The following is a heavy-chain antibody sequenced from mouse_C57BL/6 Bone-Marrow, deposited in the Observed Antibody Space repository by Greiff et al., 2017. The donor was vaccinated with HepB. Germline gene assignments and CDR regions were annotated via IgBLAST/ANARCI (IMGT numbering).Heavy chain of an antibody. J-gene: IGHJ2*01. D-gene: IGHD1-1*01. CDR3: ARQNYYGSSSDY. CDR1: GFTFSDYY. CDR2: ISNGGGST. V-gene: IGHV5-12*01. Sequence: DVQLVESGGGLVQPGGSLKLSCAASGFTFSDYYMYWVRQTPEKRLEWVAYISNGGGSTYYPDTVKGRFTISRDNAKNTLYLQMSRLKSEDTAMYYCARQNYYGSSSDYWGQGTTLTVSS.